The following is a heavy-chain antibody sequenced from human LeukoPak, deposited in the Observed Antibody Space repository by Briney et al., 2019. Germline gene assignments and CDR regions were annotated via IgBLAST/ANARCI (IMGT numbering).Heavy chain of an antibody. J-gene: IGHJ3*02. V-gene: IGHV1-2*04. CDR1: GYTFTGYF. CDR2: INLNSGGT. Sequence: GASVKVSCKASGYTFTGYFVHWVRQAPGQGLEWMGWINLNSGGTNYAQKFQGWVTMTRDTSISTAYMELSRLRSDDTAVYYCARGVLPAAMRGIGDAFDIWGQGTMVTVSS. D-gene: IGHD2-2*01. CDR3: ARGVLPAAMRGIGDAFDI.